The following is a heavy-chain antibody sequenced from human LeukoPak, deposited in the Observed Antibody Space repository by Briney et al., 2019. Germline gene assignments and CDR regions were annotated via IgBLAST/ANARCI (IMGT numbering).Heavy chain of an antibody. CDR3: ARDWRLPSTFYYDSSGVAVDY. D-gene: IGHD3-22*01. CDR2: ISGSGGST. Sequence: GGSLRLSCAASGFTFSSYAMSWVRQAPGKGLEWVSAISGSGGSTDYADSVKGRFTISRDNSKNTLYLQMNSLRAEDTAVYYCARDWRLPSTFYYDSSGVAVDYWGQGTLVTVSS. V-gene: IGHV3-23*01. CDR1: GFTFSSYA. J-gene: IGHJ4*02.